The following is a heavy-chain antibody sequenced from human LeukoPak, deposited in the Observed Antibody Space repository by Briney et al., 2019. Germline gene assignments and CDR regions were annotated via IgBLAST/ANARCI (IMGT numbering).Heavy chain of an antibody. CDR1: GGSISSSSYF. Sequence: SETLSLTCTVSGGSISSSSYFWGWIRQPPGKGLEWIGSLYYRGSAYYNPSLKIRVTISAYTSKNQFSLKLSSVTAADTAVYYCARELMDCSGGTCYSSFFDYWGQGTLVTVSS. V-gene: IGHV4-39*07. CDR2: LYYRGSA. D-gene: IGHD2-15*01. J-gene: IGHJ4*02. CDR3: ARELMDCSGGTCYSSFFDY.